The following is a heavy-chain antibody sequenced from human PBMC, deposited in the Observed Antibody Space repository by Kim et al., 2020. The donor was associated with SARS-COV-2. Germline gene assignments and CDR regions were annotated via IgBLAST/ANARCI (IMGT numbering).Heavy chain of an antibody. V-gene: IGHV4-31*11. J-gene: IGHJ6*02. CDR1: GGSISSGGYY. D-gene: IGHD3-10*01. Sequence: SETLSLTCAVSGGSISSGGYYWTWIRQHPGKGLEWIGNIWHSGSTYYNPSLKSRVTISVDTSKNQFSLNLSSVTAADTAVYYCARAGTGSGSYFPLGYYGMYVWGLGATVAVSS. CDR2: IWHSGST. CDR3: ARAGTGSGSYFPLGYYGMYV.